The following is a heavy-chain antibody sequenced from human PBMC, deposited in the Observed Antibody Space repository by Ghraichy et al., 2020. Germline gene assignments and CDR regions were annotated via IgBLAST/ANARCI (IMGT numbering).Heavy chain of an antibody. J-gene: IGHJ4*02. V-gene: IGHV1-69*13. D-gene: IGHD6-6*01. CDR2: IIPIFGTA. CDR3: ARAGLEARSIPLYYFDY. CDR1: GGTFSSYA. Sequence: SVKVSCKASGGTFSSYAISWVRQAPGQGLEWMGGIIPIFGTANYAQKFQGRVTITADESTSTAYMELSSLRSEDTAVYYCARAGLEARSIPLYYFDYWGQGTLVTVSS.